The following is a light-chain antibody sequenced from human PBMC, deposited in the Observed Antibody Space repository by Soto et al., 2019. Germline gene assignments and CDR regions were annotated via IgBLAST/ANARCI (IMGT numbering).Light chain of an antibody. CDR1: LSVSSRY. CDR3: REDGLLPIT. CDR2: GPS. J-gene: IGKJ5*01. Sequence: EIVLTQSPGTLSFSPGERATLSCRASLSVSSRYLAWYQQRPGQAPRLLTYGPSSRATGIPARFSGSGSGTDFTLTISRMAAEDFGVYYCREDGLLPITFGRGTRLEIK. V-gene: IGKV3-20*01.